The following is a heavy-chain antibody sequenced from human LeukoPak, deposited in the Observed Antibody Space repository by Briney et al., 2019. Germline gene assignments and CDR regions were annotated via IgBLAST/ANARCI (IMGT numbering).Heavy chain of an antibody. CDR3: ARDSSSSGFLWYFDL. V-gene: IGHV1-2*02. Sequence: GASVKVSCKASGYTFTGYYMHWVRQAPGQGLEWMGWINPNSGGTNYAQKFQGRVTMTRDTSISTAYMELSRLRSDDTAVYYCARDSSSSGFLWYFDLWGRGTLVTVSS. D-gene: IGHD6-6*01. CDR1: GYTFTGYY. CDR2: INPNSGGT. J-gene: IGHJ2*01.